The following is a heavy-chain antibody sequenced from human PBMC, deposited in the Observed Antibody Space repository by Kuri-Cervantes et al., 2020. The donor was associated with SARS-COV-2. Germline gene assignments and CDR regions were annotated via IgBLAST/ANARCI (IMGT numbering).Heavy chain of an antibody. CDR1: GFSLNTRGMS. CDR2: IEWNDDK. D-gene: IGHD1-26*01. V-gene: IGHV2-70*12. Sequence: SGPTLVKPTQTLTLTCSISGFSLNTRGMSVSWFRRPPGKALEWLARIEWNDDKYYSTSLKTKLSVSKDTSENQVALTLTNMDPLDSATYYCARMPGLAGSYSYDYWVQGTPVTVSS. J-gene: IGHJ4*02. CDR3: ARMPGLAGSYSYDY.